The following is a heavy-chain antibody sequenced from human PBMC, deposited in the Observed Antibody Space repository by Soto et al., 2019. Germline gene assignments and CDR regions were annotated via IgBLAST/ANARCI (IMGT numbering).Heavy chain of an antibody. CDR1: GYTLTELS. CDR2: FDPEDGET. D-gene: IGHD5-18*01. V-gene: IGHV1-24*01. J-gene: IGHJ3*02. Sequence: QVQLVQSGAEVKKPGASVKVPCKVSGYTLTELSMHWVRQAPGKGLEWMGGFDPEDGETIYAQKFQGRVTMTEDTSTDTAYMELSSLRSEDTAVYYCATGFGYSYDGADAFDIWGQGTMVTVSS. CDR3: ATGFGYSYDGADAFDI.